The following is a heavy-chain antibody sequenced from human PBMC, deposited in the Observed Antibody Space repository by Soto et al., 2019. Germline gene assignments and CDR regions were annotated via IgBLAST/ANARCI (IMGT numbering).Heavy chain of an antibody. CDR3: ARDRGDVSLTVRSNTWFDP. CDR2: IKQDGSEE. J-gene: IGHJ5*02. V-gene: IGHV3-7*01. Sequence: GGSLRLSCAASGFIFSDYWMTWVRQAPGKGLEWVANIKQDGSEEYYVDSVKGRFTISRDNAKNALYLHMSSLRVEDTAVYYCARDRGDVSLTVRSNTWFDPWGQGTLVTVSS. D-gene: IGHD2-8*01. CDR1: GFIFSDYW.